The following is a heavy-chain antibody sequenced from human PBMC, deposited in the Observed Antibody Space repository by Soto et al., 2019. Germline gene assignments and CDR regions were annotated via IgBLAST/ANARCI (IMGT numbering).Heavy chain of an antibody. V-gene: IGHV3-74*01. CDR3: ASREMALDY. D-gene: IGHD5-12*01. CDR1: GFTLSSYY. J-gene: IGHJ4*02. CDR2: INSDGSST. Sequence: EVPLVESGGGLVQPGGSLRLSCAASGFTLSSYYMHWVRQAPGKGLVWVSRINSDGSSTSYADSAKGRFTISRDNVKNTLYLQMNSLRAEDTAVYYCASREMALDYWGQGTLVTVSS.